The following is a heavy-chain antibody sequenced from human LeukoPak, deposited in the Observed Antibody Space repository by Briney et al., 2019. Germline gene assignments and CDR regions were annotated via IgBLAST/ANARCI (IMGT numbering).Heavy chain of an antibody. Sequence: SETLSLTCAVYGGSFSGYYWSWIRQPPGKGLEWIGEINHSGSTNYNPSLKSRVTISVDTSKNQFSLKLSSVTAADTAVYYCARARITMIVVGDAFDIWGQGTMVTVSS. V-gene: IGHV4-34*01. J-gene: IGHJ3*02. CDR1: GGSFSGYY. D-gene: IGHD3-22*01. CDR2: INHSGST. CDR3: ARARITMIVVGDAFDI.